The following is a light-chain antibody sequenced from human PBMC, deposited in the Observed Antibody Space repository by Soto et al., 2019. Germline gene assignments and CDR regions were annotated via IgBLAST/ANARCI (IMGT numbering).Light chain of an antibody. CDR2: GAS. CDR3: QQYRSSPGT. Sequence: EIVLTQSPGTLSLSPGERATLSCRASQSVSSYLAWYQQKPGQAPRLLIYGASSRATGIPDRFSGSGSGTDFTLTISRLEPEDFAVYYCQQYRSSPGTFGQGTKVEIK. V-gene: IGKV3-20*01. CDR1: QSVSSY. J-gene: IGKJ1*01.